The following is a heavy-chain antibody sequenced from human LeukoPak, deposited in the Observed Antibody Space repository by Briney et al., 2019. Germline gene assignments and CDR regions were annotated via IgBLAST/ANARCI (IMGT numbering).Heavy chain of an antibody. D-gene: IGHD5-24*01. V-gene: IGHV3-66*01. CDR1: GFTISTYG. CDR2: IYSGGNT. Sequence: GGTLRLSCAASGFTISTYGMNWVRQAPGKGLEWVAFIYSGGNTHYSDSVKGRFTISIDNSKNTLYLQMNSLRAEDTAVYYCASAVNSDGYNFDYWGQGTLVTVSS. J-gene: IGHJ4*02. CDR3: ASAVNSDGYNFDY.